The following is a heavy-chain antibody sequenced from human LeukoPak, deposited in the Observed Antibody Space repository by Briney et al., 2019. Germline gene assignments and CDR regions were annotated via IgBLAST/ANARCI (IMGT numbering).Heavy chain of an antibody. V-gene: IGHV1-2*02. D-gene: IGHD3-22*01. CDR2: INPNSGGT. CDR3: ARANGYYYDSSGYYYFDY. Sequence: ASVKVSCKASGYTFTGYYMHWVRQAPGQGLEWMGWINPNSGGTNYARKFQGRVTMTRDTSISTAYMELSRLRSDDTAVYYCARANGYYYDSSGYYYFDYWGQGTLVTVSS. CDR1: GYTFTGYY. J-gene: IGHJ4*02.